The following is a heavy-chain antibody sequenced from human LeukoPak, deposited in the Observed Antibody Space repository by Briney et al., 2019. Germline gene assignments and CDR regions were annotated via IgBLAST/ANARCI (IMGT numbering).Heavy chain of an antibody. CDR1: GYTFTSYG. D-gene: IGHD3-3*01. CDR2: ISASNGNT. V-gene: IGHV1-18*01. Sequence: ASVKVSCKASGYTFTSYGISWVRQAPGQGLEWMGWISASNGNTNYAQKLQGRVTMTTDTFTNTAYMELRSLRSDDTAVYYCARVLLFSSGTGYYGGAFSYYYGMDVWGQGTTVTVSS. J-gene: IGHJ6*02. CDR3: ARVLLFSSGTGYYGGAFSYYYGMDV.